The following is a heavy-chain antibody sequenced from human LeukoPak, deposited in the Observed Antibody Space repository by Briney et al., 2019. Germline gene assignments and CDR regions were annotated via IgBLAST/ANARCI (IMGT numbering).Heavy chain of an antibody. CDR1: GGSISSSY. CDR2: ISYSGST. D-gene: IGHD3-10*01. Sequence: SEALSLTCTVSGGSISSSYWSWIRQPPGKGLEWIGYISYSGSTNCNPPLKSRVTMSIDTSKNQFSLKLSSVTAADTAVYYCANYFYGSGSLFDYWGQGTLVTVSS. V-gene: IGHV4-59*08. CDR3: ANYFYGSGSLFDY. J-gene: IGHJ4*02.